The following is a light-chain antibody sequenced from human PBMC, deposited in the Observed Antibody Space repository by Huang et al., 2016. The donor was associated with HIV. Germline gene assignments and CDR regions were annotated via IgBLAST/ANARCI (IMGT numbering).Light chain of an antibody. J-gene: IGKJ1*01. Sequence: DIQMTQSPSTLSASVGDRVTITCRASQSISSWLAWYQKKTGKAPKLLIYKASSLESGVPSRFSGSGSGTDFTLTISSLQPDDFATYYCQQYHSYPWTFGQGTKVEIK. CDR2: KAS. V-gene: IGKV1-5*03. CDR3: QQYHSYPWT. CDR1: QSISSW.